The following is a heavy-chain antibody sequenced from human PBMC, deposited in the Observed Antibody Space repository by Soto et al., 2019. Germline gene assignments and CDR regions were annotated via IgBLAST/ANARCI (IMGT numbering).Heavy chain of an antibody. V-gene: IGHV3-48*01. Sequence: PGGSLRLSCAASGFTFSNYNMNWVRQAPGEGLEWVSFISTSSSTIYYADSVKGRFTTSRDNAKNSLYLEMNSLRAEDTAVYYCAKSLIENRITIFGVVPDVWGQGTTVTVSS. CDR1: GFTFSNYN. J-gene: IGHJ6*02. D-gene: IGHD3-3*01. CDR3: AKSLIENRITIFGVVPDV. CDR2: ISTSSSTI.